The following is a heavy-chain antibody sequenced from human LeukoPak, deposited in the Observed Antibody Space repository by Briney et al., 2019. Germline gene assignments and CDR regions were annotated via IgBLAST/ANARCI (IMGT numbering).Heavy chain of an antibody. J-gene: IGHJ4*02. D-gene: IGHD6-13*01. Sequence: PSETLSLTCTVSGESINSFYWSWVRQPAGKGLEWIGRIYSSGSTNYSPSPKSRVTMSVDTSKNQFSLKLSSVTAADTAVYYCARDVVAAAGSFDYWGQGTQVTVSS. CDR3: ARDVVAAAGSFDY. CDR2: IYSSGST. CDR1: GESINSFY. V-gene: IGHV4-4*07.